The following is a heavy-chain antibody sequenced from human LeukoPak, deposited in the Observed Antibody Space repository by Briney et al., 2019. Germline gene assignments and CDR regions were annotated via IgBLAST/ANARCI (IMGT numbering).Heavy chain of an antibody. CDR3: ARDRVYYGSGSYFDY. CDR2: INPNSGGT. CDR1: GGTFSSYA. J-gene: IGHJ4*02. D-gene: IGHD3-10*01. V-gene: IGHV1-2*02. Sequence: ASVKVSCKASGGTFSSYAISWVRQAPGQGLEWMGWINPNSGGTNYAQKFQGRVTMTRDTSISTAYMELSSLRSEDTAVYYCARDRVYYGSGSYFDYWGQGTLVTVSS.